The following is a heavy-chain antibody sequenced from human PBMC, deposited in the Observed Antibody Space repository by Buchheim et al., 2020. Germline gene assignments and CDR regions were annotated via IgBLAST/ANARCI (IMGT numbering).Heavy chain of an antibody. CDR2: IWYDGSNK. J-gene: IGHJ4*02. Sequence: QVQLVESGGGVVQPGRSLRLSCAASGFTFSSYGMHWVRQAPGKGLEWVAVIWYDGSNKYYADSVKGRFTISRDNSKNTLYLQMNSQRAVDTAVYYCARDLRGRGGSDYWGQGTL. V-gene: IGHV3-33*01. D-gene: IGHD3-10*01. CDR3: ARDLRGRGGSDY. CDR1: GFTFSSYG.